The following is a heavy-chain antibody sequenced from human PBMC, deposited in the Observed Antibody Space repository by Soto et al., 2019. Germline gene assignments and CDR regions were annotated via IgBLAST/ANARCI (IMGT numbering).Heavy chain of an antibody. CDR3: ARDQGATTAFDY. J-gene: IGHJ4*02. D-gene: IGHD1-26*01. CDR2: ISAYNGNT. CDR1: GYTFTSYA. Sequence: ASVKVSCKASGYTFTSYAMHWVRQAPGQGLEWMGWISAYNGNTNYAQKLQGRVTMTTDTSTTTAYMELRSLRSDDTAVYYCARDQGATTAFDYWGQGTLVTVSS. V-gene: IGHV1-18*01.